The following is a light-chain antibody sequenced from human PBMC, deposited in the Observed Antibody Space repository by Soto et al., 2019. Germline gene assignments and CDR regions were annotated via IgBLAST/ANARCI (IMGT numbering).Light chain of an antibody. V-gene: IGKV3-11*01. CDR3: QQRSNRRT. J-gene: IGKJ1*01. CDR2: DAS. Sequence: EIVLTQSPATLSLSPGERATLSCRASQSVSSYLAWYQQKPGRAPRLLIYDASNRAPGIPARFRGSGSGTDFTLTISSLEPEDFAVYYCQQRSNRRTFGQGTKVEIK. CDR1: QSVSSY.